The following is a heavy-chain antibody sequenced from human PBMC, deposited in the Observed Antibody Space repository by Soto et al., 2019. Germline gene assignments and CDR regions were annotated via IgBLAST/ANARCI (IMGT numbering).Heavy chain of an antibody. V-gene: IGHV1-18*04. CDR3: ARDGGLRYFDWLLPFDY. J-gene: IGHJ4*02. Sequence: GXSVKVSCKASGYTFTSYGISWVRQAPVQGLEWMGWISAYNGSTNYAQKLQGRVTMTTDTSTSTAYMELRSLRSDDTAVYYCARDGGLRYFDWLLPFDYWGQGTLVTVYS. CDR1: GYTFTSYG. CDR2: ISAYNGST. D-gene: IGHD3-9*01.